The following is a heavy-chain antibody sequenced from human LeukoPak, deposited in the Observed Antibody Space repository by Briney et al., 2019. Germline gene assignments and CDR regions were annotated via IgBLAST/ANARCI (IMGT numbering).Heavy chain of an antibody. J-gene: IGHJ4*02. CDR3: ARGLRGVGASF. Sequence: SETLSLTCAVCGGSFSGYYWSWIRQPPGKGLEWIGEINHSGSTNYNPSLKSRVTISVDTSKNQFSLKLSSVTAADTAVYYCARGLRGVGASFWGQGTLVTVSS. CDR1: GGSFSGYY. D-gene: IGHD1-26*01. V-gene: IGHV4-34*01. CDR2: INHSGST.